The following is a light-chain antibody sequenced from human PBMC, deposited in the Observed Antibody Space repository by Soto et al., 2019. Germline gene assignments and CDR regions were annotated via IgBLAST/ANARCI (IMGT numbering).Light chain of an antibody. V-gene: IGKV3-11*01. CDR3: QQRSNWPRVT. CDR1: QSVSSY. Sequence: EIVLTQSPATLSLSPGERATLSCRASQSVSSYLAWCQQKPGQAPRLLIYDASNRATGIPARFSGSGSGTDFTLTISSLEPEDFAVYYCQQRSNWPRVTFGPGTKVDIK. J-gene: IGKJ3*01. CDR2: DAS.